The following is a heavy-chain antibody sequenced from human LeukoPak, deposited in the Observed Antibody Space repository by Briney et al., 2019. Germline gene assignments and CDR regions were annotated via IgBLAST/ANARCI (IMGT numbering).Heavy chain of an antibody. J-gene: IGHJ4*02. CDR1: GFTFSGSA. D-gene: IGHD2-21*02. CDR2: IRSKANSYAT. Sequence: PGGSLKLSCAASGFTFSGSAMHWVRQASGKGLEWVGRIRSKANSYATAYAASVKGRFTISRDDSKNTAYLQMNSLKTEDTAVYYCTRHLGGGDFPFGYWGQGTLVTVSS. CDR3: TRHLGGGDFPFGY. V-gene: IGHV3-73*01.